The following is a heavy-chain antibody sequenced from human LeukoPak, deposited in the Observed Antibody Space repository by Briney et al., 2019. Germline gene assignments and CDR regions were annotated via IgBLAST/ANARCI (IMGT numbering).Heavy chain of an antibody. CDR1: GGSISSSSYY. D-gene: IGHD3-10*01. CDR3: ARLNFTMVRGVTVLVYYYYYMDV. V-gene: IGHV4-39*07. Sequence: SETLSLTCTVSGGSISSSSYYWGWIRQSPGKGLECIGEINHSRSTNYNPSLKSRVTISIDTSKNQFSLNLSSVTAADTAVYYCARLNFTMVRGVTVLVYYYYYMDVWGKGTTVTISS. J-gene: IGHJ6*03. CDR2: INHSRST.